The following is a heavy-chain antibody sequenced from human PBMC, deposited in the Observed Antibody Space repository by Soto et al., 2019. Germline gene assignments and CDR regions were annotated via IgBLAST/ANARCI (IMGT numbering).Heavy chain of an antibody. CDR2: IIPISGTA. V-gene: IGHV1-69*01. D-gene: IGHD2-2*01. Sequence: QVQLVQSGAEVKKPGSSVKVSCKASGGTFSSYAISWLRQAPGQGLEWMGGIIPISGTANYAQKFQGRVTITADESTITAYMELSSLRSEDTAVYYCARSQGSSTSLEIYYYYYYGMDVRGQGTTVTVSS. CDR3: ARSQGSSTSLEIYYYYYYGMDV. J-gene: IGHJ6*02. CDR1: GGTFSSYA.